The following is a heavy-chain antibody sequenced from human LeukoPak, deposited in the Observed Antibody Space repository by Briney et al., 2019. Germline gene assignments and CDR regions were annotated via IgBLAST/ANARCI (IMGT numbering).Heavy chain of an antibody. D-gene: IGHD2-15*01. CDR3: ARAKKGGHCSGGSCYWDWDYYYYGMDV. CDR2: IGSSSTI. Sequence: GGSLRLSCAASGFTFSSYSMNWVRQAPGKGLEWVSYIGSSSTIYYADSVKGRFTISRDNAKNSLYLQMNSLRDEDTAVYYCARAKKGGHCSGGSCYWDWDYYYYGMDVWGQGTTVTVSS. J-gene: IGHJ6*02. CDR1: GFTFSSYS. V-gene: IGHV3-48*02.